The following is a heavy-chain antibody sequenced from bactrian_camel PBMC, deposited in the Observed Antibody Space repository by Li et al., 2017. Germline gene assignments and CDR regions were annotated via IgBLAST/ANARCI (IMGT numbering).Heavy chain of an antibody. Sequence: HVQLVESGGGSVQAGGSLRLSCAVSGYTGSIGSTYFLAWFRQAPGKEREGVAVIHSGGTYTRYADSVKGRFTLSQDNAKKTVYLEMNSLKPEDTAMYYCAANQPPCGGDWFRLAGPGGYWGQGTQVTVS. V-gene: IGHV3S6*01. CDR2: IHSGGTYT. CDR3: AANQPPCGGDWFRLAGPGGY. J-gene: IGHJ6*01. D-gene: IGHD7*01. CDR1: GYTGSIGSTYF.